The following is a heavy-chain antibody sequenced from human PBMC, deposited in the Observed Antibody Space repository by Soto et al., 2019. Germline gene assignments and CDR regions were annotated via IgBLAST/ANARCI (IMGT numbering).Heavy chain of an antibody. CDR3: ARVRFKDCSSTSCYRGGDAFDI. CDR2: IIPIFGTA. Sequence: SVKVSCKASGGTFSSYAISWVRQAPGQGLEWMGGIIPIFGTANYAQKFQGRVTITADKSTSTAYMELSSLRSEDTAVYYCARVRFKDCSSTSCYRGGDAFDICGQGTMLTVSS. J-gene: IGHJ3*02. CDR1: GGTFSSYA. D-gene: IGHD2-2*02. V-gene: IGHV1-69*06.